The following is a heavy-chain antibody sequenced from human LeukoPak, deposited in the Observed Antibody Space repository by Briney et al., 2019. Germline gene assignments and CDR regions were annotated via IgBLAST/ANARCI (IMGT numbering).Heavy chain of an antibody. CDR2: IYYSGST. D-gene: IGHD3-3*01. V-gene: IGHV4-59*08. CDR3: ARLNRFGFLEWQYFDY. Sequence: PSETLSLTCTVSGGSISSYYWSWIRQPPGKGLEWIGYIYYSGSTNYNPSLKSRVTISVDTSKNQFSLKLSSVTAADTAVYYCARLNRFGFLEWQYFDYWGQGTLVIVSS. J-gene: IGHJ4*02. CDR1: GGSISSYY.